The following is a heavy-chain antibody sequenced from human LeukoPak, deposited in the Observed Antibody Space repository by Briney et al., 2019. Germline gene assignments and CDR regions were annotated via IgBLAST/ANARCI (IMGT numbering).Heavy chain of an antibody. Sequence: GASVKVSCKASGGTFSSYAISWVRQAPGQGLEWMGGIIPIFGTANYAQKFQGRVTITADESTSTAYMELSSLRSDDTAVYYCAKTIIAARNVYDYWGQGTLVTVSS. CDR2: IIPIFGTA. CDR1: GGTFSSYA. D-gene: IGHD6-6*01. CDR3: AKTIIAARNVYDY. V-gene: IGHV1-69*13. J-gene: IGHJ4*02.